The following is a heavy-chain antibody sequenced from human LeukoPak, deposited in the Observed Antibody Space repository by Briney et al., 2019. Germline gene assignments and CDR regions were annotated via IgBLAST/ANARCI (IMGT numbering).Heavy chain of an antibody. CDR1: GFTFSSYA. V-gene: IGHV3-23*01. D-gene: IGHD3-22*01. CDR2: ISGSGGST. CDR3: AKNWNYYDSSGYYWFGAFDI. Sequence: GGSLRLSCAASGFTFSSYAMSWVRQAPGKGLEWVSAISGSGGSTYYADSVKGRFTISRDNSKNTLYLQMNSLRAEDTAVYYCAKNWNYYDSSGYYWFGAFDIWGQGTMVTVSS. J-gene: IGHJ3*02.